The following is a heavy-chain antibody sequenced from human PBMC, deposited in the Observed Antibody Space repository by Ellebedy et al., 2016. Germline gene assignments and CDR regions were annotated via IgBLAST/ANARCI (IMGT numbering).Heavy chain of an antibody. CDR3: ARHPGGYNDRRLDP. D-gene: IGHD2-8*02. J-gene: IGHJ5*02. Sequence: SETLSLTCTVSGGSISGFYWSWIRQVPGKGLEWIGYVHHTGTTYYNPSLLRRVTISVDTSNNPFSLEMTSVTAADTAVYYCARHPGGYNDRRLDPWGQGTLVPVSS. CDR1: GGSISGFY. V-gene: IGHV4-59*08. CDR2: VHHTGTT.